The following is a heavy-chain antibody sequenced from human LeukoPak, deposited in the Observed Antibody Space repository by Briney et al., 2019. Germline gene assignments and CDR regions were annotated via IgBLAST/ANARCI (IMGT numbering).Heavy chain of an antibody. D-gene: IGHD3-16*01. V-gene: IGHV4-39*07. J-gene: IGHJ4*02. CDR2: VYYDGIN. Sequence: NPSETLSLTCTVSGGSINNTLFYWGWIRQPPGKGLEWIGTVYYDGINYSSPSLRSRVTVSVDTSKNQFSLRLSSVTAADTAVYYCARISRWGPYWGQGTLVTVSS. CDR3: ARISRWGPY. CDR1: GGSINNTLFY.